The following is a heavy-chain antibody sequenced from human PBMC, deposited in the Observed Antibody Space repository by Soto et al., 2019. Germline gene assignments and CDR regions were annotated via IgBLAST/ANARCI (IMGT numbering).Heavy chain of an antibody. CDR2: INPSGGST. D-gene: IGHD3-22*01. Sequence: GASVKVSCKASGYTFTSYYMHWVRQAPGQGLEWMGIINPSGGSTSYAQKFQGRVTMTRDTSTSTVYMELSSLRSEDTAVYYCARSGDSSGYFHSTPFDYWGQGTLVTVLL. CDR3: ARSGDSSGYFHSTPFDY. J-gene: IGHJ4*02. CDR1: GYTFTSYY. V-gene: IGHV1-46*01.